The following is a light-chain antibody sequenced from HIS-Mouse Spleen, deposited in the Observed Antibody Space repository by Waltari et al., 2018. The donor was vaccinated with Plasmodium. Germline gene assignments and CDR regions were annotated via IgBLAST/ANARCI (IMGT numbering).Light chain of an antibody. CDR2: DFS. J-gene: IGLJ2*01. Sequence: QSALTQPASVSGSPGQSITISCTGTRSDVGGYNYVPWYQQHPGKAPQLMIYDFSNRPSGVSNRFSGSKSGTTASLTISGLQAEDEADYYCSSYTSSSTLYVVFGGGTKLTVL. CDR1: RSDVGGYNY. CDR3: SSYTSSSTLYVV. V-gene: IGLV2-14*03.